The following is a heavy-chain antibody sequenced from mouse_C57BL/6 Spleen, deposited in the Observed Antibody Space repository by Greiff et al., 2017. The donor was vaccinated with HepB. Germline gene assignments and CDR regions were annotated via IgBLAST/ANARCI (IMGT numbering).Heavy chain of an antibody. CDR3: ARFRGSTWFAY. V-gene: IGHV1-26*01. CDR1: GYTFTDYY. J-gene: IGHJ3*01. D-gene: IGHD3-3*01. CDR2: INPNNGGT. Sequence: VQLQQSGPELVKPGASVKISCKASGYTFTDYYMNWVKQSHGKSLEWIGDINPNNGGTSYNQKFKGKATLTVDKSSSTAYMELRSLTSEDSAVYYCARFRGSTWFAYWGQGTLVTVSA.